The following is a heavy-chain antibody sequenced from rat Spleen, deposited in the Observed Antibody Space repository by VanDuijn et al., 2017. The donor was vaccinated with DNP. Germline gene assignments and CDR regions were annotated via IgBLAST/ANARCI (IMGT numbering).Heavy chain of an antibody. CDR1: GFTFSDYA. J-gene: IGHJ1*01. V-gene: IGHV5S10*01. CDR2: IIYDGSST. Sequence: EVQLVESGGGLVQPGNSLKLSCAASGFTFSDYAMAWVRQSPKKGLEWVATIIYDGSSTYYRDSVKGRFTISRDNAKSTLYLQMDSLRSEDTATYYCGTPTAPGLFWSFDFWGPGTMVTVSS. CDR3: GTPTAPGLFWSFDF. D-gene: IGHD1-11*01.